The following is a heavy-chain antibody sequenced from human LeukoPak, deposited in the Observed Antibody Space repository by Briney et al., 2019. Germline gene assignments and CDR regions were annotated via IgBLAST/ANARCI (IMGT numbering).Heavy chain of an antibody. J-gene: IGHJ4*02. V-gene: IGHV3-30*14. Sequence: KTGGSLRLSCAASGFTFSSYAIHWVRQAPGKGLEWVAVISYDGSNKYYADSVKGRFTISRDNSKNMLYLQMNSLRAEDTAVYYCTRERKSGIAAFDYWGQGTLVTVSS. CDR1: GFTFSSYA. CDR2: ISYDGSNK. D-gene: IGHD6-13*01. CDR3: TRERKSGIAAFDY.